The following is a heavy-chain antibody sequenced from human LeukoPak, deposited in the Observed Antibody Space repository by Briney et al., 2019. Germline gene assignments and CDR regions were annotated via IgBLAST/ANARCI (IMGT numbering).Heavy chain of an antibody. CDR2: VYYSGSS. D-gene: IGHD3-10*01. CDR1: GGSISSGGYY. Sequence: SQTLPLTCTVSGGSISSGGYYWSWIRQNPGKGLEWIGYVYYSGSSYYNPSLKSRVTISLDTSKNQFSLKLTSVTAADTAAYYCARDQYGSGTNLYWGQGTLVTVSS. CDR3: ARDQYGSGTNLY. J-gene: IGHJ4*02. V-gene: IGHV4-31*03.